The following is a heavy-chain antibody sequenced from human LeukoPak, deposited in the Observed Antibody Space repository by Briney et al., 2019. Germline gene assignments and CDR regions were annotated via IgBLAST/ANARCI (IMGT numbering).Heavy chain of an antibody. CDR2: INPNSGGI. Sequence: ASVKVSCKASGYTFTGYYMHWVRQAPGQGLEWMGWINPNSGGINYEQRFQGRVTMTRDTSISTAYMELSRLRSDDTAVYYCARDAGDILTGYYPLYWGQGTLVTVSS. CDR3: ARDAGDILTGYYPLY. V-gene: IGHV1-2*02. J-gene: IGHJ4*02. D-gene: IGHD3-9*01. CDR1: GYTFTGYY.